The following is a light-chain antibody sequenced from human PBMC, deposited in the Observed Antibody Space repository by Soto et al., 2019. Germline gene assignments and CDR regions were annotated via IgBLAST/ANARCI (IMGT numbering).Light chain of an antibody. CDR1: SSDVGGYNY. CDR3: SSYTSSSTYV. V-gene: IGLV2-14*01. CDR2: DVS. J-gene: IGLJ1*01. Sequence: QSALTQTASVSGSPGQSITISCTGTSSDVGGYNYVSWYQQYPGKAPKLMIYDVSNRPSGVSNRFSGSKSGNTASLTISGLQAEDEADYYCSSYTSSSTYVFGTGIKVTVL.